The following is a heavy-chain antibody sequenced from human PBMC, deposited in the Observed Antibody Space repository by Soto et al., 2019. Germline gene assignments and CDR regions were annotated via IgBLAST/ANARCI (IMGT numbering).Heavy chain of an antibody. CDR3: ARVPYYYDSSGYYLVGGMDV. V-gene: IGHV1-2*04. D-gene: IGHD3-22*01. CDR1: GYTFTGYY. J-gene: IGHJ6*02. Sequence: GASVKVSCKASGYTFTGYYMHWVRQAPGQGLEWMGWINPNSGGTNYAQKLQGWVTMTRDTSISTAYMELSRLRSDDTAVYYCARVPYYYDSSGYYLVGGMDVWGQGTTVTVSS. CDR2: INPNSGGT.